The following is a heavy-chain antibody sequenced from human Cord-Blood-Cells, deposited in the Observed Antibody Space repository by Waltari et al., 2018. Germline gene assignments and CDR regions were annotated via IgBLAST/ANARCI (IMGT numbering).Heavy chain of an antibody. CDR1: GGPFSSYA. CDR3: ARRYSGYDRWGYFDY. Sequence: QVQLVQSGAEVKKPGSSVKVSCKAPGGPFSSYAISWVRQPPGQGLEWMGGIIPIFGTANYAQKFQGRVTITADESTSTAYMELSSLRSEDTAVYYCARRYSGYDRWGYFDYWGQGTLVTVSS. CDR2: IIPIFGTA. J-gene: IGHJ4*02. D-gene: IGHD5-12*01. V-gene: IGHV1-69*01.